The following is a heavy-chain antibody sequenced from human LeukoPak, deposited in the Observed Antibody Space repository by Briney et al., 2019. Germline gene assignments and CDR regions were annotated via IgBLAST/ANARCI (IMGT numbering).Heavy chain of an antibody. V-gene: IGHV3-33*06. D-gene: IGHD2/OR15-2a*01. Sequence: GRSLRLSCVATGFXFSSNGMHWVRRAPGKGLEWVAMIWYDGSKTYYIGSVKGRFTISRDNSKNTLYLQMNSLRAEDTAVYYCAKYVSAKGPPYALDVWGQGTTVTVSS. CDR2: IWYDGSKT. J-gene: IGHJ6*02. CDR3: AKYVSAKGPPYALDV. CDR1: GFXFSSNG.